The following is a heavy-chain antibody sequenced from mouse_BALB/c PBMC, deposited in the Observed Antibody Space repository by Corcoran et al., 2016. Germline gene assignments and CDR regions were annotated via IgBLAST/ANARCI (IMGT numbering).Heavy chain of an antibody. D-gene: IGHD2-4*01. V-gene: IGHV9-1*02. CDR2: INTYTGEP. Sequence: QIQLVQSGPELKKPGETVKISCKASGYTFTNYGMNWVKQAPGKGLKWMGWINTYTGEPTYADDFKGRFAFSLETSASTAYLQINNLKNEDMATYFCARGGITPFAYWGQGTLATVSA. J-gene: IGHJ3*01. CDR3: ARGGITPFAY. CDR1: GYTFTNYG.